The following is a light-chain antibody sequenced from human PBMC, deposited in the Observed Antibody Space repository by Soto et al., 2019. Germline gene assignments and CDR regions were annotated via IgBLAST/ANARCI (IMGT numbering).Light chain of an antibody. Sequence: EIVLTQSPGTLSLSPGERATLSCRASQSVSSNYLAWYQQKPGQAPRLLIYGASTRATGIPARFSGSGSGTELTLTISSLQPEDFAVYYCQQYNNWPPITFGQGTRLEIK. CDR3: QQYNNWPPIT. CDR2: GAS. CDR1: QSVSSN. J-gene: IGKJ5*01. V-gene: IGKV3-15*01.